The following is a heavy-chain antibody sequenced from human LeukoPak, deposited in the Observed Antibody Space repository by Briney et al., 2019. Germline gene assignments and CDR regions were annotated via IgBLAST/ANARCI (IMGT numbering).Heavy chain of an antibody. CDR3: ARVRNYYDSSGYDY. CDR2: ISGSGGST. D-gene: IGHD3-22*01. CDR1: GFTFSSYA. J-gene: IGHJ4*02. V-gene: IGHV3-23*01. Sequence: GGSLRLSCAASGFTFSSYAMSWVRQAPGKGLEWVSAISGSGGSTYYADSVKGRFTISRDNAKNTLYLQMNSLRAEDTAVYYCARVRNYYDSSGYDYWGQGTLVTVSS.